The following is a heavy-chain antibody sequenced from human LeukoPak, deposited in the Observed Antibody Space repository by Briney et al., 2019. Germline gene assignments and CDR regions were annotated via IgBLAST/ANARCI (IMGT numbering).Heavy chain of an antibody. D-gene: IGHD3-22*01. V-gene: IGHV4-59*01. J-gene: IGHJ4*02. CDR3: ARTDNSGYHDY. CDR1: GGSISNYH. Sequence: SETLSLTCTVSGGSISNYHWSWIRQPPWKGLEWIGYIYYSGSTNYNPSLKSRVTISVDTSKNQFSLKLSSVTAADTAVYYCARTDNSGYHDYWGQGILVTVSS. CDR2: IYYSGST.